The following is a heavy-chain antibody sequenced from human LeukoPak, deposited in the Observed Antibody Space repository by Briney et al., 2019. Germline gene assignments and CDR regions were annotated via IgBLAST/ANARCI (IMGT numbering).Heavy chain of an antibody. D-gene: IGHD1-26*01. V-gene: IGHV4-59*01. CDR2: IYSSGST. CDR3: ARDNGGSHSDF. CDR1: GGSISSYY. Sequence: SETLSLTCTVYGGSISSYYWTWIRQPPGKGLEWIGDIYSSGSTNYNPSLKSRVAMSIDTSKNQFSLKLSSVTAADTAVYYCARDNGGSHSDFWGQGTLVIVSS. J-gene: IGHJ4*02.